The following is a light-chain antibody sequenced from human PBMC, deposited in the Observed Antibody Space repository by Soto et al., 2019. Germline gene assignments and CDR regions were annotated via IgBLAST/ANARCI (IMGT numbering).Light chain of an antibody. CDR3: QQYATAHLT. J-gene: IGKJ4*01. CDR2: GAS. V-gene: IGKV3-20*01. CDR1: QSVSSTY. Sequence: EIVLTQSPGTLSLSPGERATLSCRASQSVSSTYLAWYQRKPGQAPRLLVYGASSRATGIPDRFSGSGSGTDFTLTVSRLEPEDFAVYYCQQYATAHLTFGGGTKVDIK.